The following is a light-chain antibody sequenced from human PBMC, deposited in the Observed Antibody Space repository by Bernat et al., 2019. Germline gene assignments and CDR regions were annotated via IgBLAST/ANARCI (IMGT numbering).Light chain of an antibody. CDR1: QSVTNNF. Sequence: ELELAQSPVTLSLSPGERATISCRASQSVTNNFLAWYQHKPGQAPRLLIHSASLRATGIPDRFSGSGSETDFTLSITRLEPEDFAVYYCHQYGSSRRTFGQGTKVEIK. J-gene: IGKJ1*01. CDR2: SAS. CDR3: HQYGSSRRT. V-gene: IGKV3-20*01.